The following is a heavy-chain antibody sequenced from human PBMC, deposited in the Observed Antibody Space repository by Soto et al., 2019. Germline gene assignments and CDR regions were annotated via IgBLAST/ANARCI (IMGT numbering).Heavy chain of an antibody. CDR2: ISAYNGNT. Sequence: ASVKVSCKASGYTFTSYGISWVRQAPGQGLEWMGWISAYNGNTNYAQKLQGRVTMTTDTSTSTAYMELRSLRSDDTAVYYCARTSIVLMVYAIHDYWGQGTRVTVPQ. J-gene: IGHJ4*02. D-gene: IGHD2-8*01. V-gene: IGHV1-18*04. CDR3: ARTSIVLMVYAIHDY. CDR1: GYTFTSYG.